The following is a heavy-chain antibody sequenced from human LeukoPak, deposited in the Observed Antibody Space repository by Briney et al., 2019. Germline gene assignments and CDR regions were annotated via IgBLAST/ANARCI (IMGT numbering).Heavy chain of an antibody. D-gene: IGHD3-22*01. J-gene: IGHJ4*02. CDR3: AKDQTYYYDSSGYSLDY. Sequence: PGGSLRLSCAASGFTFSNAWMSWVRQAPGKGLEWVSGISGSGGSTYYADSVKGRFTISRDNSKNTLYLQMNSLRAEDTAVYYCAKDQTYYYDSSGYSLDYWGQGTLVTVSS. CDR1: GFTFSNAW. CDR2: ISGSGGST. V-gene: IGHV3-23*01.